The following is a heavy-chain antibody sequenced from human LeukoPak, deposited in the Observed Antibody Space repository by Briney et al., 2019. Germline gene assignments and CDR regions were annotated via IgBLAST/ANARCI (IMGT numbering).Heavy chain of an antibody. CDR3: ATEKWGYCSGGSCYSSDY. V-gene: IGHV1-24*01. D-gene: IGHD2-15*01. CDR1: GYTLTELS. Sequence: ASVKVSCKVSGYTLTELSMHWVRQAPGKGLEWMGGFDPEDGETIYAQKFQGRVTMTEDTSTDTAYMELSSLRSEDTAVYYCATEKWGYCSGGSCYSSDYWGQGTLVTVSS. J-gene: IGHJ4*02. CDR2: FDPEDGET.